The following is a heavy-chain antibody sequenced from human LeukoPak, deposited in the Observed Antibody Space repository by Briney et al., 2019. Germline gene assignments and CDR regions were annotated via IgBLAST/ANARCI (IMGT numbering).Heavy chain of an antibody. V-gene: IGHV4-61*02. CDR2: IYTSGST. D-gene: IGHD1-14*01. CDR1: GGSISSGSYY. CDR3: ARHRVYYYYYMDV. Sequence: SETLSLTCTVSGGSISSGSYYWSWIRQPAGKGLEWIGRIYTSGSTNYNPSLKSRVTISVDTSKNQFSLKLSSVTAADTAVYYCARHRVYYYYYMDVWGKGTTVTISS. J-gene: IGHJ6*03.